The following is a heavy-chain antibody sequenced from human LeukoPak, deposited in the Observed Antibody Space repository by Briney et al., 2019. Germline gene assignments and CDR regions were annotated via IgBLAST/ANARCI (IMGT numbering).Heavy chain of an antibody. CDR3: ACGRSGSYYDY. V-gene: IGHV4-59*01. D-gene: IGHD1-26*01. Sequence: SETLSLTCTVSGGSISTYYWSWIRQPPGKGLAWIGYIHYSGSTNYNPSLKSRVTISVDTSKNQFSLKLSSVTAADTAVYYCACGRSGSYYDYWGQGTLVTVSS. CDR2: IHYSGST. CDR1: GGSISTYY. J-gene: IGHJ4*02.